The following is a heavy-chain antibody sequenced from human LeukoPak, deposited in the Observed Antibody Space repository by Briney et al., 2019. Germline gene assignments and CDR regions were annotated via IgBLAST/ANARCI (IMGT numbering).Heavy chain of an antibody. CDR2: MNPNSGNT. Sequence: ASVKVSCKASGYTFTSYDINWVRQATGQGLEWMGWMNPNSGNTGYAQKFQGRVTMTRNTSISTAYMELSSLRSEDTAVYYCARGGEGRYYDSGGYSNWFDPWGQGTLVTVSS. CDR1: GYTFTSYD. D-gene: IGHD3-22*01. CDR3: ARGGEGRYYDSGGYSNWFDP. J-gene: IGHJ5*02. V-gene: IGHV1-8*01.